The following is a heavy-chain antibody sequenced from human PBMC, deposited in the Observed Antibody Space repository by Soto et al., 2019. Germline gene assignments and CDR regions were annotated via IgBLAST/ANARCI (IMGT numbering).Heavy chain of an antibody. V-gene: IGHV1-69*13. J-gene: IGHJ6*02. D-gene: IGHD1-20*01. CDR1: GGTFSSYA. CDR3: ARPAVTAYPRHYYYYGMDV. Sequence: SVKVSCKASGGTFSSYAISWVRQAPGQGLEWMGGIIPIFGTANYAQKFQGRVTITADESTSTAYMELSSLRSEDTAVYYCARPAVTAYPRHYYYYGMDVWGQGTTVTVSS. CDR2: IIPIFGTA.